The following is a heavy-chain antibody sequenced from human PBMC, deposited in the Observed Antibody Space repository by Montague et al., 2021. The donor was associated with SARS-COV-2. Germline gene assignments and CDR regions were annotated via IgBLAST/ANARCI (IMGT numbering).Heavy chain of an antibody. J-gene: IGHJ4*02. CDR1: GFSLSTSGMC. V-gene: IGHV2-70*11. Sequence: PALVKPTQTLTLTCTFSGFSLSTSGMCVSWIRQPPGKALEWLARIDWDGDKYCSTSLKTRLTISKDTSKNQMVLTMTNMDPVDTATYYCARSGHSSGWPTFDYWGQGTLVTVSS. CDR2: IDWDGDK. D-gene: IGHD6-19*01. CDR3: ARSGHSSGWPTFDY.